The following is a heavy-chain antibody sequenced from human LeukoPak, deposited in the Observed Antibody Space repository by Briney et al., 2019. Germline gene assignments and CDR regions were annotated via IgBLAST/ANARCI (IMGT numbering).Heavy chain of an antibody. J-gene: IGHJ4*02. CDR1: GGSISSSTW. CDR2: INHSGST. D-gene: IGHD6-19*01. V-gene: IGHV4-4*02. CDR3: ARKQWLAVAD. Sequence: SETLSLTCAVPGGSISSSTWWSWVRQPPGKGLEWIGEINHSGSTDYKPSLKSRVTISVDKSNNQFSLKLNSVTAADTAVYYCARKQWLAVADWGQGTLVTVSS.